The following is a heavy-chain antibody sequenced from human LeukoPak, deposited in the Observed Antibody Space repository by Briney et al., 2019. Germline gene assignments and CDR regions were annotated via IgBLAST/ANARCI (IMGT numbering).Heavy chain of an antibody. J-gene: IGHJ5*02. CDR3: ARDLIAARPGWFDP. CDR2: ISAYNGNT. V-gene: IGHV1-18*01. CDR1: GYTFTTYG. Sequence: ASVKVSCKASGYTFTTYGINWVRQAPGQGLEWMGWISAYNGNTNYAQNLQGRVTLTTDTSASTAYMELRSLRSDDTAVCYCARDLIAARPGWFDPWGQGTLVTVPS. D-gene: IGHD6-6*01.